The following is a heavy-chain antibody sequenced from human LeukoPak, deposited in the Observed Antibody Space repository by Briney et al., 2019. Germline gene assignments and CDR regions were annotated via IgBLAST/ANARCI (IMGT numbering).Heavy chain of an antibody. CDR1: GFTFSSYW. CDR2: IKQDGSEK. CDR3: ARDPYHNYDYVWEPLAEYFQH. J-gene: IGHJ1*01. D-gene: IGHD3-16*01. Sequence: PGGSLRLSCAASGFTFSSYWMSWVRQAPGKGLEWVANIKQDGSEKYYVDSVKGRFTISRDNAKNSLYLQMNSLRAEDTAVYYCARDPYHNYDYVWEPLAEYFQHWGQGTLVTVSS. V-gene: IGHV3-7*01.